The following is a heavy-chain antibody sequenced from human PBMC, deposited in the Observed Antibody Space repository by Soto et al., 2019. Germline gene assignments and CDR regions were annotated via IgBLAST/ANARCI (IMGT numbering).Heavy chain of an antibody. Sequence: PGGSLRLACAASGFTFSSYSMNWVRQAPGKGLEWVSYISSSSSTIYYADSVKGRFTISRDNAKNSLYLQMNSLRDEDTAVYYCGREGCSGGSCSWAPHHGMDVWGQGTTVTVSS. J-gene: IGHJ6*02. D-gene: IGHD2-15*01. CDR3: GREGCSGGSCSWAPHHGMDV. CDR2: ISSSSSTI. CDR1: GFTFSSYS. V-gene: IGHV3-48*02.